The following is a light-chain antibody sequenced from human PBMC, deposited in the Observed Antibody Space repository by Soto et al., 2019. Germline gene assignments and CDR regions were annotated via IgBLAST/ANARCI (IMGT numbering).Light chain of an antibody. J-gene: IGLJ1*01. CDR3: TSYAGGNNV. V-gene: IGLV2-8*01. Sequence: QSALTQPPSASGSPGQSVTISCTGNSSDVGAYNYVSWYQQYPGKVPKLMVYEVNKRPSGVPDRFSGSKSGNTASLTVSGLQAEDEADYYCTSYAGGNNVFGTGTKLT. CDR2: EVN. CDR1: SSDVGAYNY.